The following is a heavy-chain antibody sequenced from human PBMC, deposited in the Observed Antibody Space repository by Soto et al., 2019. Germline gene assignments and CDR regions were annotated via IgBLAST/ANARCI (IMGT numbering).Heavy chain of an antibody. Sequence: GGSLRLSCAASGFTFSSYAMSWVRQAPGKGLEWVSTISGSDGSTYYADSVKGRFTISRDNAKKYLYLQMNSLRPDDTALYYCAASRGFDSSGYSGYYYGMDVWGQGTTVTVSS. CDR3: AASRGFDSSGYSGYYYGMDV. CDR1: GFTFSSYA. J-gene: IGHJ6*02. CDR2: ISGSDGST. D-gene: IGHD3-22*01. V-gene: IGHV3-23*01.